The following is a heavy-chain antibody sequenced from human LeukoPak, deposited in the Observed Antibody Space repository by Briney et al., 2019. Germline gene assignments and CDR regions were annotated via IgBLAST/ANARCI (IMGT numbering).Heavy chain of an antibody. CDR1: GYSFTSYW. V-gene: IGHV5-51*01. Sequence: SGESLKISCKGSGYSFTSYWIGWVRQMPGKGLEWMGIIYPGDSDTRYSPSFQGQVTISADKSISTAYLQWSSLKASDTAMYYCARRGIDYGDDIPDAFDIWGQGTMVTVSS. CDR2: IYPGDSDT. J-gene: IGHJ3*02. D-gene: IGHD4-17*01. CDR3: ARRGIDYGDDIPDAFDI.